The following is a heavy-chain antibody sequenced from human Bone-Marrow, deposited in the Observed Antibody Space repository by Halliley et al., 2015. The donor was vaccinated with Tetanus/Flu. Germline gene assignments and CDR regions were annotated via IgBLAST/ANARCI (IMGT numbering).Heavy chain of an antibody. CDR1: GYTFTTYA. D-gene: IGHD3-16*01. Sequence: QLVQSGVEVKKPGASVKVSCKASGYTFTTYAINWVRQAPGQGLEWMGWINTYNHNTHFARKLQGRVTMTTDTSTSTAYMELRSLRSDDTAVYYCARYVTWGYSDYWGQGTLVTVSS. J-gene: IGHJ4*02. CDR2: INTYNHNT. V-gene: IGHV1-18*01. CDR3: ARYVTWGYSDY.